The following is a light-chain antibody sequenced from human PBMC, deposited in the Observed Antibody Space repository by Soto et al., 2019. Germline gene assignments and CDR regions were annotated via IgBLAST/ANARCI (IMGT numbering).Light chain of an antibody. CDR3: HRYGRSPPHT. Sequence: EIVLTQSPGTLSLSPGERATLSCRASQSVSDNHLAWYQQKPGQAPRLLIFGVSSRVTGIPDRFSGSGSGIDFLLSISRLEPEDFAVYYCHRYGRSPPHTFGPGKEVHIK. J-gene: IGKJ3*01. CDR2: GVS. V-gene: IGKV3-20*01. CDR1: QSVSDNH.